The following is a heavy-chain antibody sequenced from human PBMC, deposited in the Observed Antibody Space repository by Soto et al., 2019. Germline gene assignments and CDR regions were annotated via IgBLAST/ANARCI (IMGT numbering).Heavy chain of an antibody. V-gene: IGHV3-23*01. CDR1: GFTFSSYS. CDR2: ISGSGSTT. Sequence: PGGSLRLSSAASGFTFSSYSMSWVRQAPGKGPEWVSGISGSGSTTYYADSVKGRFTISRDNSKNTLYLQMNSLRGEDTAVYNCAIWFGQYYFDYWGQGTRVTV. D-gene: IGHD3-10*01. CDR3: AIWFGQYYFDY. J-gene: IGHJ4*02.